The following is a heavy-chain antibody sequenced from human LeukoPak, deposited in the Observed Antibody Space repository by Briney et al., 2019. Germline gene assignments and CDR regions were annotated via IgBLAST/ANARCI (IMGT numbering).Heavy chain of an antibody. CDR2: IYYRGSP. D-gene: IGHD3-22*01. CDR1: GGSISSAEYY. J-gene: IGHJ4*02. Sequence: PSQTLSLTCTVSGGSISSAEYYWSWIRQPPGKGLEWIGNIYYRGSPYYNPSLKSRVTISVDTSKNQFSLKLSSVTAADTAVYYCASHYYDSSGYAYWGQGTLVTVSS. V-gene: IGHV4-30-4*01. CDR3: ASHYYDSSGYAY.